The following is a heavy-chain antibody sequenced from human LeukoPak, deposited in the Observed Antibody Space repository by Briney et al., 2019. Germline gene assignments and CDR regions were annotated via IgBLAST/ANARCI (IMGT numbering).Heavy chain of an antibody. CDR2: ISSSGSTI. Sequence: GGSLRLTCATSGFTFSDYYMSWIRQAPGKGLEWVSYISSSGSTIYYADSVKGRFTISRDNAKNSLYLQMNSLRAEDTAVYYCARSVPDNGMDVWGQGTTVTVSS. CDR1: GFTFSDYY. V-gene: IGHV3-11*01. J-gene: IGHJ6*02. CDR3: ARSVPDNGMDV. D-gene: IGHD1-14*01.